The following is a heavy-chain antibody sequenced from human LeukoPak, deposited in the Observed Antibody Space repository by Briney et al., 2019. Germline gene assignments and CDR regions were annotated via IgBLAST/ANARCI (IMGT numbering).Heavy chain of an antibody. Sequence: GGSLRLSCAASGFTFSSYAMSWVRQAPGKGLEWVSAISGSGGSTYYADSVKGRFTISRDNSKNTLYLQMNSLRAEDTAVYYCAKDLTAGGGNQGIDYWGQGTLVTVSS. CDR3: AKDLTAGGGNQGIDY. D-gene: IGHD4-23*01. CDR2: ISGSGGST. CDR1: GFTFSSYA. V-gene: IGHV3-23*01. J-gene: IGHJ4*02.